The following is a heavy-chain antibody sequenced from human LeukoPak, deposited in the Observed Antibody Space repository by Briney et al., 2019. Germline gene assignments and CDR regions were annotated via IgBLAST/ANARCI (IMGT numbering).Heavy chain of an antibody. D-gene: IGHD2-2*01. Sequence: PSETLSLTCTVSGGSLSSYYWSWIRQPPGKGLEWIGYIYYSGSTNYNPSLKSRVTISVDTSKNQFSLKLSSVTAADTAVYYCARSYCSSTSCYGAFDIWGQGTMVTVSS. CDR2: IYYSGST. CDR3: ARSYCSSTSCYGAFDI. J-gene: IGHJ3*02. V-gene: IGHV4-59*08. CDR1: GGSLSSYY.